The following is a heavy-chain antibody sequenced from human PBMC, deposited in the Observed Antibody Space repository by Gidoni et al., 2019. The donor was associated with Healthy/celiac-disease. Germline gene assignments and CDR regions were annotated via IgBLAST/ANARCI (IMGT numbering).Heavy chain of an antibody. Sequence: QVQLQQWGAGLLKPSETLSLTCAVYGGSFSGYYWSWIRQPPGKGLEWIGEINHSGSTNYNPSLKSRVTISVDTSKNQFSLKLSSVTAADTAVYYCARGPLSGDGDYPTTYAFDIWGQGTMVTVSS. J-gene: IGHJ3*02. D-gene: IGHD4-17*01. CDR1: GGSFSGYY. CDR3: ARGPLSGDGDYPTTYAFDI. CDR2: INHSGST. V-gene: IGHV4-34*01.